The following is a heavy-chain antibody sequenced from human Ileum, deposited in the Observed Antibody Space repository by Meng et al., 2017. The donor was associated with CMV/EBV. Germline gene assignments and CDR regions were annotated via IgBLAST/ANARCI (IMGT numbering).Heavy chain of an antibody. D-gene: IGHD1-26*01. J-gene: IGHJ6*02. V-gene: IGHV3-30-3*01. Sequence: GESLKISCVASGLTFSSYAMHWVRQAPGKGLEWVAVISYDGSNKYYADSVKGRFTISRDNSKNTLYLQMNSLRAEDTAVYYCARDSGSQSFVYYYYGMDVWGQRTTVTVSS. CDR3: ARDSGSQSFVYYYYGMDV. CDR2: ISYDGSNK. CDR1: GLTFSSYA.